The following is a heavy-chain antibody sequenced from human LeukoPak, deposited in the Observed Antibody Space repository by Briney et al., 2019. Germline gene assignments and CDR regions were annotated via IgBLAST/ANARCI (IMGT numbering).Heavy chain of an antibody. D-gene: IGHD6-13*01. Sequence: PGGSLRLSCAASGFTFSNAWMSWVRQAPGKGLEWVGRIKSKTDGGTTDYAAPVKGRFTISRDDSKNTLYLQMNSLKTEDTAVYYCARQRRNGGIAASNDAFDIWGQGTMVTVSS. V-gene: IGHV3-15*01. CDR2: IKSKTDGGTT. CDR1: GFTFSNAW. J-gene: IGHJ3*02. CDR3: ARQRRNGGIAASNDAFDI.